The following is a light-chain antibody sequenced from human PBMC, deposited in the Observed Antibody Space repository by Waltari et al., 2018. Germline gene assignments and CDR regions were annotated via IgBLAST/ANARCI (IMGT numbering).Light chain of an antibody. CDR1: SRDVGGHHS. V-gene: IGLV2-14*01. CDR2: DVT. J-gene: IGLJ3*02. CDR3: NSYTSSSTLWV. Sequence: QSALTQPASVSGSPGPSIPIPCPGTSRDVGGHHSVPWYQQHPGKAPKLMIYDVTKRPSGVSDRFSGSKSGNTASLTISGLQAEDEADYYCNSYTSSSTLWVFGGGTKLTVL.